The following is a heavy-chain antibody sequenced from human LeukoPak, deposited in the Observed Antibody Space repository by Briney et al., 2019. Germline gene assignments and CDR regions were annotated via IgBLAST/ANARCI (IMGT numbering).Heavy chain of an antibody. CDR2: GRNKASGYTT. J-gene: IGHJ4*02. V-gene: IGHV3-72*01. CDR3: ARENYYDGSGSPSASAPVDH. CDR1: GFTFSDHY. Sequence: GGSLRLSCAASGFTFSDHYMDWVRQAPGKGLEWVGRGRNKASGYTTEYAASVRGRFAISRDDSENSLYLQMNSLTTEDTAVYYCARENYYDGSGSPSASAPVDHWGQGTLVTVSS. D-gene: IGHD3-22*01.